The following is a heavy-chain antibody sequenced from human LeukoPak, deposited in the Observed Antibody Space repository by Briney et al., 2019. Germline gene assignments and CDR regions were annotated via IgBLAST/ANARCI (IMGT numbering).Heavy chain of an antibody. CDR3: ARGSGTMVRGVIMEFYYYYYGMDV. D-gene: IGHD3-10*01. CDR2: INHSGGT. Sequence: SSETLSLTCAVYGGSFSGYYWSWIRQPPGKGLEWIGEINHSGGTNYNPSLKSRVTISVDTSKNQFSLKLSSVTAADTAVYYCARGSGTMVRGVIMEFYYYYYGMDVWGQGTTVTVSS. V-gene: IGHV4-34*01. CDR1: GGSFSGYY. J-gene: IGHJ6*02.